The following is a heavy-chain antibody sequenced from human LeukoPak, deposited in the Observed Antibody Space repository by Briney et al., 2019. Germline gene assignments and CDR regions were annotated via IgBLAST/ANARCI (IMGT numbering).Heavy chain of an antibody. CDR3: ARDNHDYGDPRSFDI. D-gene: IGHD4-17*01. Sequence: PSETLSLTCTVSGGSVSSGSYYWSWIRQPPGKGLEWIGYIYYSGSTNYNPYLKSRVTISVDTSKNQFSLKLSSVTAADTAVYYCARDNHDYGDPRSFDIWGQGTMVTVSS. CDR1: GGSVSSGSYY. J-gene: IGHJ3*02. CDR2: IYYSGST. V-gene: IGHV4-61*01.